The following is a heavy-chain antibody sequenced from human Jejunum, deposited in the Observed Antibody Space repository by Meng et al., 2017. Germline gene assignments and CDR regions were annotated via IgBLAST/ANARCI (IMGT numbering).Heavy chain of an antibody. Sequence: GGSLRLSCAASGFPFSASTIHWVRQASGKGLEWVGRIRSKTYNYATAYSASVKGRFTVSRDDSENTAYLQMNSLKTEDTAVYYCLRLVMPSSWWLDPWGQGTLVTVSS. CDR2: IRSKTYNYAT. CDR3: LRLVMPSSWWLDP. J-gene: IGHJ5*02. CDR1: GFPFSAST. D-gene: IGHD2-2*01. V-gene: IGHV3-73*01.